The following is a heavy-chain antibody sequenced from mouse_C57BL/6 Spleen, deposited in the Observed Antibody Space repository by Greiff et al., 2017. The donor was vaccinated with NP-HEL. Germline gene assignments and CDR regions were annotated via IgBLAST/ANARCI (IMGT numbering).Heavy chain of an antibody. CDR3: ARGEGTDWFAY. Sequence: LVESGAELARPGASVKLSCKASGYTFTSYGISWVKQRTGQGLEWIGEIYPRSGNTYYNEKFKGKATLTADKSSSTAYMELRSLTSEDSAVYFCARGEGTDWFAYWGQGTLVTVSA. J-gene: IGHJ3*01. V-gene: IGHV1-81*01. D-gene: IGHD3-3*01. CDR2: IYPRSGNT. CDR1: GYTFTSYG.